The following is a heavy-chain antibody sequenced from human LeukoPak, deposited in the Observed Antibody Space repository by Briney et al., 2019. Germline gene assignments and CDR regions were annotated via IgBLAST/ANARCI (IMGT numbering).Heavy chain of an antibody. V-gene: IGHV4-39*07. D-gene: IGHD5-12*01. CDR1: GGSISSSSYY. Sequence: SETLSLTCTVSGGSISSSSYYWGWIRQPPGKGLEWIGSIYYSGSTYYNPSLKSRVTISVDTSKNEFSLKLNSVTAADTAVYYCARAGGYLLYFDSWGQGTLATVSS. CDR3: ARAGGYLLYFDS. J-gene: IGHJ4*02. CDR2: IYYSGST.